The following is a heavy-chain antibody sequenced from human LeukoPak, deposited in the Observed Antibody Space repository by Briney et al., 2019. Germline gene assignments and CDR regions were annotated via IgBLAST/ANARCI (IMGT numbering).Heavy chain of an antibody. V-gene: IGHV4-39*01. CDR1: GGSISSGDYY. Sequence: PSQTLSLTCTVSGGSISSGDYYWGWIRQPPGKGLEWIGSIYYSGSTYYNPSLKSRVTISVDTSKNQFSLKLSSVTAADTAVYYCARPGGSGSYYTHPFDYWGQGTLVTVSS. J-gene: IGHJ4*02. D-gene: IGHD3-10*01. CDR2: IYYSGST. CDR3: ARPGGSGSYYTHPFDY.